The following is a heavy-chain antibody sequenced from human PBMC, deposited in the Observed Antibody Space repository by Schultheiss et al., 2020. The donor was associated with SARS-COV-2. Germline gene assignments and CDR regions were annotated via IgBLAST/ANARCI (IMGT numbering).Heavy chain of an antibody. Sequence: GGSLRLSCAASGFTFSSYWMSWVRQAPGKGLEWVANIKQDGSEKYYVDSEKGRFTISRDNAKNSLYLQMNSLRAEDTAVYYCARESVSRVYYYDSSGSCFDYWGQGTLVTVSS. V-gene: IGHV3-7*01. D-gene: IGHD3-22*01. CDR1: GFTFSSYW. CDR2: IKQDGSEK. J-gene: IGHJ4*02. CDR3: ARESVSRVYYYDSSGSCFDY.